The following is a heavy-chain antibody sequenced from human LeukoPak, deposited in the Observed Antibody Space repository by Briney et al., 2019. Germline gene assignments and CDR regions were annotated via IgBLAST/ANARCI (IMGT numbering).Heavy chain of an antibody. J-gene: IGHJ5*02. D-gene: IGHD3-10*01. CDR2: IYYSGST. Sequence: KPSETLSLTCTVSGGSISSYYWSWIRQPPGKGLEWIGYIYYSGSTYYNPSLKSRVTISVDTSKNQFSLKLSSVTAADTAVYYCAYYGSGKNWFDPWGQGTLVTVSS. CDR1: GGSISSYY. V-gene: IGHV4-59*06. CDR3: AYYGSGKNWFDP.